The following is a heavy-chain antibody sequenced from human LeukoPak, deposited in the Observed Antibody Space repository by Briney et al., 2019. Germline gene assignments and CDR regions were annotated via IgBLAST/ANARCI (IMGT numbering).Heavy chain of an antibody. J-gene: IGHJ4*02. D-gene: IGHD2-2*02. CDR1: GGSFSGYY. CDR2: INHSGST. V-gene: IGHV4-34*01. CDR3: ASSFIGYCSGTSGYTFDY. Sequence: SETLSLTCAVYGGSFSGYYWSWIRQPPGKGLEWIWEINHSGSTNYNPSLKSRVTISVDKSKNQFSLKLSSLTAADTGVYYCASSFIGYCSGTSGYTFDYWGQGTLVTVSS.